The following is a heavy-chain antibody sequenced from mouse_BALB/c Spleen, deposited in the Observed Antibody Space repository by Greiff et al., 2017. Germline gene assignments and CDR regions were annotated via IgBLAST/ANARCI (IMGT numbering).Heavy chain of an antibody. J-gene: IGHJ1*01. D-gene: IGHD1-1*01. CDR1: GFSLSRYS. Sequence: VKLQESGPGLVAPSQSLSITCTVSGFSLSRYSVHWVRQPPGKGLEWLGMIWGGGSTDYNSALKSRLSISKDNSKSQVFLKMNSLQTDDTAMYYCARNPHYYGSYWYFDVWGAGTTVTVSS. CDR3: ARNPHYYGSYWYFDV. CDR2: IWGGGST. V-gene: IGHV2-6-4*01.